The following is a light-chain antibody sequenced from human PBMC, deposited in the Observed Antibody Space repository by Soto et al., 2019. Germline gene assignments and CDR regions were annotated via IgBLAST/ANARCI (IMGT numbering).Light chain of an antibody. V-gene: IGKV1-8*01. CDR3: QQYYSYPIT. CDR1: QGISSY. CDR2: AAS. J-gene: IGKJ5*01. Sequence: IQMTQSPSSLSASTGDRVTITCRASQGISSYLAWYQQKPGKAPKLLIYAASTLQSGVPSRFSGSGSGTDFTLTISCLQSEDFATYYCQQYYSYPITFGQGTRLEIK.